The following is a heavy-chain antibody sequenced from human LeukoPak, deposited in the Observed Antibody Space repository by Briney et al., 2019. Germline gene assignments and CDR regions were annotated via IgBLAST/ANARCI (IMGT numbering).Heavy chain of an antibody. Sequence: KTSETLSLTCAVYGGSFSGYYWSWIRQPPGKGLEWIGEINHRGSTNYNPPLKSRVTISVDKSKNQFSLKLSSVTAADTAVYYCAGSRYYDSSGYPPLATCFDYWGQGTLVTVSS. D-gene: IGHD3-22*01. CDR2: INHRGST. J-gene: IGHJ4*02. CDR3: AGSRYYDSSGYPPLATCFDY. V-gene: IGHV4-34*01. CDR1: GGSFSGYY.